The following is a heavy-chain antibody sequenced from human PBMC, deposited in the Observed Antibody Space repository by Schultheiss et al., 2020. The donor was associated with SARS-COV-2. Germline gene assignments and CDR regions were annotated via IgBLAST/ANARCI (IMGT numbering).Heavy chain of an antibody. Sequence: SVKVSCKASGGTFSSYAISWVRQAPGQGLEWMGGIIPIFGTANYAQKFQGRVTITADESTSTAYMELSSLRSEDTAVYYCARDDFDYSWWSYGYRLQGYYGMDVWGQGTTVTVSS. CDR3: ARDDFDYSWWSYGYRLQGYYGMDV. CDR1: GGTFSSYA. D-gene: IGHD3-16*01. J-gene: IGHJ6*02. CDR2: IIPIFGTA. V-gene: IGHV1-69*13.